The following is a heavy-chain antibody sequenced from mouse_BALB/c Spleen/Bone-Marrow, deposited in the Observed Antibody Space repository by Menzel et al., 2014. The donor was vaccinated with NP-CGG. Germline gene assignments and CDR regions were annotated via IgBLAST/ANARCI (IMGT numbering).Heavy chain of an antibody. CDR2: INPSTGYT. V-gene: IGHV1-7*01. D-gene: IGHD2-2*01. J-gene: IGHJ3*01. CDR1: GYTFTSYW. CDR3: ARSRDGYDSFAY. Sequence: VQLQQSGAELAKPGASVKMSCKASGYTFTSYWMHWVKQRPGQGLEWIGYINPSTGYTEYNQKFKDKATLTAVKSSSTAYMQLSSLTSEDSAVYYCARSRDGYDSFAYWGQGTLVTVSA.